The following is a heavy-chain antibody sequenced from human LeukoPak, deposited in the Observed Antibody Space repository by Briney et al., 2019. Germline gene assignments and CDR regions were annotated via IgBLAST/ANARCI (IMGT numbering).Heavy chain of an antibody. V-gene: IGHV1-46*01. D-gene: IGHD3-22*01. CDR2: INPNGGNT. Sequence: ASVKVSCKASGYTFTRYYMHWVRQAPGQGREWMGMINPNGGNTSYAQNFQGRVTLTSDTSTSIVYMEVSSLRSEDTAVYYCARDRGYYDSSAPSYYFDYRGQGTLVTVSS. J-gene: IGHJ4*02. CDR3: ARDRGYYDSSAPSYYFDY. CDR1: GYTFTRYY.